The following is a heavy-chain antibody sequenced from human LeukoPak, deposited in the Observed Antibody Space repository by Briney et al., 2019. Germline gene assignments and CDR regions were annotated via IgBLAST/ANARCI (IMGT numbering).Heavy chain of an antibody. CDR3: AKDLGYCSGGSC. CDR1: GFTFSSYA. Sequence: GGSLRLSCAASGFTFSSYAMSWVRQAPGKGLEWVSAISGSGGSTYYADSVKGRFTISRDNSKNTLYLQMNSLRAEDTAVYYRAKDLGYCSGGSCWGQGTLVTVSS. D-gene: IGHD2-15*01. J-gene: IGHJ4*02. V-gene: IGHV3-23*01. CDR2: ISGSGGST.